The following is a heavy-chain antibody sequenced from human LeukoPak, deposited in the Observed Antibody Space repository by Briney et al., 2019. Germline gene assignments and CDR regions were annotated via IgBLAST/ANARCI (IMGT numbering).Heavy chain of an antibody. CDR2: ISYDGSNK. D-gene: IGHD6-19*01. V-gene: IGHV3-30*04. CDR3: ARGVRIAVGGYIDY. CDR1: GFTFSTYA. J-gene: IGHJ4*02. Sequence: PGGSLRLSCAASGFTFSTYAMHWVRQAPGKGLEWVAAISYDGSNKNYADSVKGRFTISRDNSKNTLYLQMNSLRAEDTAVYYCARGVRIAVGGYIDYWGQGTLVTVSS.